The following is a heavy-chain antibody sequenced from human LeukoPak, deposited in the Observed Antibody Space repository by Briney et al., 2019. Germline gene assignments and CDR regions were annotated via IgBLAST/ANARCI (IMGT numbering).Heavy chain of an antibody. CDR1: GYVFTDYY. Sequence: GASVKVSCKASGYVFTDYYLHWVRQAPGQGLEWMGWINPKNGDTNYAQKFQDWVTMTRDTSITTASMELSRLRSDDTAIYYCAREKYYGSDHDAFDIWGQGTMVTVSS. V-gene: IGHV1-2*04. D-gene: IGHD3-10*01. CDR2: INPKNGDT. J-gene: IGHJ3*02. CDR3: AREKYYGSDHDAFDI.